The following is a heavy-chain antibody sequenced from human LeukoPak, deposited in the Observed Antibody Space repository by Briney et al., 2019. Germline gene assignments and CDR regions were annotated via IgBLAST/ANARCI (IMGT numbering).Heavy chain of an antibody. V-gene: IGHV4-59*01. J-gene: IGHJ6*02. CDR1: GGSFSGYY. CDR3: ARGQWGSNYYYYGMDV. Sequence: PSETLSLTCAVYGGSFSGYYWSWIRQPPGKGLEWIGYIYYSGSTNYNPSLKSRVTISVDTSKNQFSLKLSSVTAADTAVYYCARGQWGSNYYYYGMDVWGQGTTVTVSS. CDR2: IYYSGST. D-gene: IGHD6-19*01.